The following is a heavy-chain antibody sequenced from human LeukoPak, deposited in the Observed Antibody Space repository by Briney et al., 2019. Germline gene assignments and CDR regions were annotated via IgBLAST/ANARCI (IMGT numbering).Heavy chain of an antibody. CDR1: GGSISSYY. D-gene: IGHD3-9*01. V-gene: IGHV4-59*01. Sequence: SETLSLTCTVSGGSISSYYWSWIRLPPGKGLEWIGYLSKSGNTNYSPSLESRVTTFGDTSKNQFFLKLSSVTAADTAVYYCARARYVNSFYAFDIWGQGTLVTVSS. J-gene: IGHJ3*02. CDR2: LSKSGNT. CDR3: ARARYVNSFYAFDI.